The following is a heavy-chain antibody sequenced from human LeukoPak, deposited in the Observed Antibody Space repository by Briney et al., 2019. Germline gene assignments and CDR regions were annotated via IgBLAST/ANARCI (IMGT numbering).Heavy chain of an antibody. CDR1: GGSVIGDN. D-gene: IGHD7-27*01. V-gene: IGHV4-34*01. CDR3: ARGEVTVWPPGDFDI. Sequence: PSQTLSLTCTVSGGSVIGDNWSWIRQPPGKGLEWVGEIYNSGSTNYNPSLKSRVTISVDTSKNQFSLKLNSVTAADTAVYYCARGEVTVWPPGDFDIWGQGTMVTVSS. J-gene: IGHJ3*02. CDR2: IYNSGST.